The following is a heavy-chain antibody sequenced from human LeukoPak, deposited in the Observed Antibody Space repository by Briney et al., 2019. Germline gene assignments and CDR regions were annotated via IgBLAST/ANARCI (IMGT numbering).Heavy chain of an antibody. V-gene: IGHV3-48*01. D-gene: IGHD3-22*01. CDR1: GFTFSSYA. Sequence: GGSLRLSCAASGFTFSSYAMSWVRQAPGKGLEWVSYISSSSSTIYYADSVKGRFTISRDNAKNSLYLQMNSLRAEDTAVYYCAGGSGYYSPYFDYWGQGTLVTVSS. CDR3: AGGSGYYSPYFDY. J-gene: IGHJ4*02. CDR2: ISSSSSTI.